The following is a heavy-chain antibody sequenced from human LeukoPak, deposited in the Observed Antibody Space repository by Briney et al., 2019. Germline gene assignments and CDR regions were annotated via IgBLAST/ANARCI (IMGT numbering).Heavy chain of an antibody. Sequence: TLSLTCAVSGGSISSGGYYWGWIPQHPGKGLEWIGYSNYSGSTYYNASLKSRVTISVDTSKNQFSQKLSAITAVDTTVQYCARGRELGYCCSISCRIHYSDYWGQGTLVTVSS. D-gene: IGHD2-2*01. V-gene: IGHV4-31*11. CDR2: SNYSGST. J-gene: IGHJ4*02. CDR1: GGSISSGGYY. CDR3: ARGRELGYCCSISCRIHYSDY.